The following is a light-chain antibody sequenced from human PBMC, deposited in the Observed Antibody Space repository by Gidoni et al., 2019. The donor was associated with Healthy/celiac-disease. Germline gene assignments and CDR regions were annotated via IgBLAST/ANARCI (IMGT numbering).Light chain of an antibody. J-gene: IGLJ3*02. CDR2: YDS. Sequence: SYVLTQPPSVSVAPGKTARITCGGNNIGSKSVHWYQQKPGQAPVLVIYYDSDWPSGIPERFSGSNSGNTATLTISRVEAGDEADYYCQVWDSSSDHPHWVFGGGTKLTVL. V-gene: IGLV3-21*04. CDR3: QVWDSSSDHPHWV. CDR1: NIGSKS.